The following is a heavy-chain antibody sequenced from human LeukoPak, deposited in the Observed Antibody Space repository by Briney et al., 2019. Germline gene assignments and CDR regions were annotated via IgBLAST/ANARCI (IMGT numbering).Heavy chain of an antibody. CDR3: ARLRGVTNIYYYYMDV. CDR2: INHSGST. D-gene: IGHD3-10*01. CDR1: GGSFSGYY. V-gene: IGHV4-34*01. Sequence: PSETLSLTCAVYGGSFSGYYWSWIRQPPGKGLEWIGEINHSGSTNYNPSLTSRVTISVDTSKNQFSLKLSSVTAADTAVYYCARLRGVTNIYYYYMDVWGKGTTVTVSS. J-gene: IGHJ6*03.